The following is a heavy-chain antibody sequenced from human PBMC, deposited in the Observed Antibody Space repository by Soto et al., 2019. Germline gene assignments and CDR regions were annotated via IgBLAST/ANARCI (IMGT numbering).Heavy chain of an antibody. CDR1: GFTFSSYA. J-gene: IGHJ4*02. CDR2: ISYDGSNK. Sequence: GGSLRLSCAASGFTFSSYAMHWVRQAPGKGLEWVAVISYDGSNKYYADSVKGRFTISRDNSKNTLYLQMNSLRAEDTAVYYCARDIDDYGDIWGGFDYWGQGTLVTVSS. D-gene: IGHD4-17*01. CDR3: ARDIDDYGDIWGGFDY. V-gene: IGHV3-30-3*01.